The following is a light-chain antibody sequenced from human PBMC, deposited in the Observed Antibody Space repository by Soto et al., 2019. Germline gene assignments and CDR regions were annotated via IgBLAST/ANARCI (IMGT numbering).Light chain of an antibody. CDR3: QQYDNFPT. CDR2: DAS. V-gene: IGKV1-33*01. CDR1: QDISNY. Sequence: DIQMTQSPSSLSASVGDRVTITCQASQDISNYLNWYQQKPGKGPKLLIYDASNLETGVPSRFSGSGSGTDFIFTISSLQPEDIAIYYCQQYDNFPTFGGGTKVEIK. J-gene: IGKJ4*01.